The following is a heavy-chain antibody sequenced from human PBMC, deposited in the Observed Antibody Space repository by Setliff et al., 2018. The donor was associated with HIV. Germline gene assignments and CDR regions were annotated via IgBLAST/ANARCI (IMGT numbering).Heavy chain of an antibody. Sequence: ASVKVSCKASGYTFTSHGISWVRQAPGQGLEWMGWVSAYNGDTNYAQKLQGRVTMTTDTSTSTAYMELRSLRSDDTAVYFCASLYGSGSYYPQSGAYYYYGMDVWGQGTTVTVSS. CDR2: VSAYNGDT. CDR3: ASLYGSGSYYPQSGAYYYYGMDV. CDR1: GYTFTSHG. J-gene: IGHJ6*02. D-gene: IGHD3-10*01. V-gene: IGHV1-18*01.